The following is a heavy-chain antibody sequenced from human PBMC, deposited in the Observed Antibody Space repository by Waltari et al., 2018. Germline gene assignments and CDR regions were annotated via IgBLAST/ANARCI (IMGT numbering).Heavy chain of an antibody. CDR1: GGSFSGYY. CDR2: INHSGST. V-gene: IGHV4-34*01. Sequence: QVQLQQWGAGLLKPSETLSLTCAVYGGSFSGYYWSWIRQPPGKGLEWIGEINHSGSTNYNPSLKSRVTISVDTSKNQFSLKLSSVTAADTAVYYCARKLSAMASDYWGQGTLVTVSS. J-gene: IGHJ4*02. CDR3: ARKLSAMASDY. D-gene: IGHD5-18*01.